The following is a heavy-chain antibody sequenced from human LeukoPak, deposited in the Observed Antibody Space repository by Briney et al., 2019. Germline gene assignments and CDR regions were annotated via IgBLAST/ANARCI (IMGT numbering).Heavy chain of an antibody. V-gene: IGHV1-69*13. CDR1: GGTFSSYA. CDR3: ARDNCGGDCYPSD. J-gene: IGHJ4*02. CDR2: IIPIFGTA. D-gene: IGHD2-21*02. Sequence: GASVKVSCKASGGTFSSYAIIWVRQAPGQGLEWMGGIIPIFGTANYAQKFQGRVTITADESTSTAYMELSSLRSEDTAVYYCARDNCGGDCYPSDWGQGTLVTVSS.